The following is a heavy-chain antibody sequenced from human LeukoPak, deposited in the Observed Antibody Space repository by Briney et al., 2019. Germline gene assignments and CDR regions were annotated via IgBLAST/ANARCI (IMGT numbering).Heavy chain of an antibody. D-gene: IGHD4-17*01. J-gene: IGHJ4*02. CDR1: GGSMSSTKW. Sequence: SGTLSLTCAVSGGSMSSTKWWSWVRQPPGKGLEWIGEIYHSGSTNYNPSLKSRITISVDKSKNQLSLNLNSVTAADTAVYYCATSTVMNEYCFDYWAQGTLATVSS. CDR3: ATSTVMNEYCFDY. V-gene: IGHV4-4*02. CDR2: IYHSGST.